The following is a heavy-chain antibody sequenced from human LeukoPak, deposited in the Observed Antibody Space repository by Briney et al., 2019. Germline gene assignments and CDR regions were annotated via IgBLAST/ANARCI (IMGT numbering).Heavy chain of an antibody. D-gene: IGHD2-8*01. CDR3: ARLMHFKAWFDP. J-gene: IGHJ5*02. Sequence: SETLSLTCSVSDGSITDYYWSWIRQPPGKGLEWIGFILHTGSTNYNPSLKSRVTISVDTSKNQFSLELSSVTAADTAVYYCARLMHFKAWFDPWGQGTLVTVSS. CDR1: DGSITDYY. V-gene: IGHV4-59*01. CDR2: ILHTGST.